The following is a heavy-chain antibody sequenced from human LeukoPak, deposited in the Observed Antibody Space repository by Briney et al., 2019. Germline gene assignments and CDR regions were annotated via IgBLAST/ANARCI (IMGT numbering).Heavy chain of an antibody. V-gene: IGHV4-39*07. CDR3: ARAPAVIAPNWFDP. CDR1: GGSISSSSYY. CDR2: IYYSGST. J-gene: IGHJ5*02. Sequence: PSETLSLTCTVSGGSISSSSYYWGWIRQPPGKGLEWIGSIYYSGSTYYNPSLKSRVTISVDTSKNQFSLKLSSVTAADTAVYYCARAPAVIAPNWFDPWGQGTLVTVSS. D-gene: IGHD3-10*01.